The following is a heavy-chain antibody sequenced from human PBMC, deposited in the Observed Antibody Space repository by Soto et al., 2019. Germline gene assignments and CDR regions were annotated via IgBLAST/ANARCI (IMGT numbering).Heavy chain of an antibody. J-gene: IGHJ5*02. V-gene: IGHV4-4*07. CDR1: GGPINSYY. CDR2: IYSSGST. D-gene: IGHD3-3*01. CDR3: ARGQRFSDWFDP. Sequence: SETVSLTCTVSGGPINSYYWTWIRQPAGKGLEWIGRIYSSGSTKYNPSLQSRVTMSLDTSKNQFSLILTSVTAADTAVYYCARGQRFSDWFDPWGQGTLVTVSS.